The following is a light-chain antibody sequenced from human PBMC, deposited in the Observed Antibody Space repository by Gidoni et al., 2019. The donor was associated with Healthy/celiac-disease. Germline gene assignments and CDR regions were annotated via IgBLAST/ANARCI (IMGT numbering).Light chain of an antibody. J-gene: IGKJ4*01. CDR1: QSVLYSSNNKNY. CDR3: QQYYSTPLT. V-gene: IGKV4-1*01. CDR2: WAS. Sequence: LGERATINCKSSQSVLYSSNNKNYLAWYQQKPGQPPKLLIYWASTRESGVPDRFSGSGSGTDFTLTISSLQAEDVAVYYCQQYYSTPLTFXGXTKVEIK.